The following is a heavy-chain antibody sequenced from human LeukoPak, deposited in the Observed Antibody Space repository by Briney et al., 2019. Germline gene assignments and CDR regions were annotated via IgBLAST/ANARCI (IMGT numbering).Heavy chain of an antibody. CDR2: IKSKTDGGTT. D-gene: IGHD3-22*01. Sequence: GGSLRLSCAASGFTFSNAWMSWVRQAPGKGLEWVGRIKSKTDGGTTDYAAPVKGRFTISRDNSKNTLYLQMNSLRAEDTAVYYCAKVRYYDTYVYWGQGTLVTVSS. J-gene: IGHJ4*02. CDR3: AKVRYYDTYVY. V-gene: IGHV3-15*01. CDR1: GFTFSNAW.